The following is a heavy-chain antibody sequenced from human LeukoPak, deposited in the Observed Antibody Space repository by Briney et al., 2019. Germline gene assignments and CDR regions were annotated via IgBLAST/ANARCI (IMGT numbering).Heavy chain of an antibody. CDR1: GFTFSNYA. CDR3: ARGGYYDSRGYAWGAFDI. V-gene: IGHV3-30-3*01. D-gene: IGHD3-22*01. CDR2: LSYDDNK. Sequence: GGSLRLSCAASGFTFSNYAMHWVRQAPGKGLELEWVTVLSYDDNKYYADSVKGRFTTSRDNSKSTLYLQMNSLRADDTAVYYCARGGYYDSRGYAWGAFDIWGQGTMVTVSS. J-gene: IGHJ3*02.